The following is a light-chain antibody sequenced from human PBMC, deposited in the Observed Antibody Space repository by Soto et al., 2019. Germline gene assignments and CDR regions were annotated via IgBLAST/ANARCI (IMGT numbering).Light chain of an antibody. V-gene: IGKV2-28*01. CDR3: MHALQILPLT. J-gene: IGKJ4*01. CDR2: WGS. CDR1: QSLLHSNGYHH. Sequence: DIVMTQSPLSLPVTPGEPASISCRSSQSLLHSNGYHHLDWYLQKPGQSPQLLIYWGSYRASGVPDRFSGSGAGTDFTLKISRVEAEDVGVYYCMHALQILPLTFGGGTKVEI.